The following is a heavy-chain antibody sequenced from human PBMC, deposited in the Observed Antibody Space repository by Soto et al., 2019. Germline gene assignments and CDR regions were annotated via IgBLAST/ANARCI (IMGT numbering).Heavy chain of an antibody. CDR2: ISSSSSTI. V-gene: IGHV3-48*02. J-gene: IGHJ6*02. Sequence: GGSRRLSCAASGFTFSSYSMNWVRQAPGKGLEWVSYISSSSSTIYYADSVKGRFTISRDNAKNSLYLQMNSLRDEDTAVYYCARDSEHSTAAAGGHMDVWGQGTTVTVAS. CDR1: GFTFSSYS. D-gene: IGHD6-13*01. CDR3: ARDSEHSTAAAGGHMDV.